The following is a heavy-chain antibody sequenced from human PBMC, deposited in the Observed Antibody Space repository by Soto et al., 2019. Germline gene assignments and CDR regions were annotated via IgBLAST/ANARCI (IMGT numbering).Heavy chain of an antibody. D-gene: IGHD2-2*02. CDR3: ARAVEYQLQYDDNYYYYGMDV. J-gene: IGHJ6*02. CDR2: INHSGST. CDR1: GGSFSGYY. Sequence: SETLSLTCAVYGGSFSGYYWSWIRQPPGKGLEWIGEINHSGSTNYNPSLKSRVTISVDTSKNQFSLKLSSVTAADTAVYYCARAVEYQLQYDDNYYYYGMDVWGQGTTVTVSS. V-gene: IGHV4-34*01.